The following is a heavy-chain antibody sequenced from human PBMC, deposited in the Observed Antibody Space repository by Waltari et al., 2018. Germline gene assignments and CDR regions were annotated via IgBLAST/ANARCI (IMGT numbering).Heavy chain of an antibody. CDR3: GSWAGYSK. V-gene: IGHV1-8*01. CDR2: MNPTSGNT. Sequence: QVQLVQSGAEVKKPGASVKVSCKTSGYTFSSYDINWVRQATGQGLEWMGWMNPTSGNTGYAQQFQGRVAMTRNTSISTAYMELSSLTSEDTAVYYCGSWAGYSKWGQGTLVTVSS. D-gene: IGHD4-4*01. CDR1: GYTFSSYD. J-gene: IGHJ4*02.